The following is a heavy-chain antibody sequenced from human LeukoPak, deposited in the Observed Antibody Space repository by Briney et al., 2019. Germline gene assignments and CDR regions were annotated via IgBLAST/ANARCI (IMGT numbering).Heavy chain of an antibody. CDR2: INPNSGGT. Sequence: GASVKVSCKASGYTFTGYYMHWVRQAPGQGLEWMGWINPNSGGTNYAQKFQGRVTMTRDTSISTAYMELSRLRSDDTAVYYCARASSSYSSGWSAEYYYYYMDVWGKGTTVTVPS. V-gene: IGHV1-2*02. J-gene: IGHJ6*03. D-gene: IGHD6-19*01. CDR1: GYTFTGYY. CDR3: ARASSSYSSGWSAEYYYYYMDV.